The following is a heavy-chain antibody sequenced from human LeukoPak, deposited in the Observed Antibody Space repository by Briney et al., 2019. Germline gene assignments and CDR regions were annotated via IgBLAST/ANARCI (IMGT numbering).Heavy chain of an antibody. CDR3: ARQGNYGDYFDY. Sequence: SETLSLTCAVYGGSFSGYYWSWIRQPPGKGLEWIGEINHSGSTNYNPSLKSRVTISVDTSKNQFSLKLSSVTAADTAVYYCARQGNYGDYFDYWGQGTLVTVTS. J-gene: IGHJ4*02. CDR1: GGSFSGYY. CDR2: INHSGST. V-gene: IGHV4-34*01. D-gene: IGHD4-17*01.